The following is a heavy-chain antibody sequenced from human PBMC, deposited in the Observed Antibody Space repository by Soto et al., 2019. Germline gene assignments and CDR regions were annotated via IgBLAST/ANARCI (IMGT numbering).Heavy chain of an antibody. CDR2: IYAGGGT. J-gene: IGHJ4*02. CDR1: GFTFSSYW. Sequence: QPGGSPRLSCAASGFTFSSYWMHWVRQVPGKGLEWVSVIYAGGGTYYADSVKGRFSVSKDDSKNTVYLQMNSLRAEDTAVYYCAIADDYSFPSVKFDYCGQGTLVTVSS. D-gene: IGHD5-12*01. V-gene: IGHV3-53*01. CDR3: AIADDYSFPSVKFDY.